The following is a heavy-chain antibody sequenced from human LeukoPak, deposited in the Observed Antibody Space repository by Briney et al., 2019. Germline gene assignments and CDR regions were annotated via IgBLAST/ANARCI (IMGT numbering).Heavy chain of an antibody. V-gene: IGHV1-18*01. CDR2: ISAYKGNT. J-gene: IGHJ5*01. CDR3: ASVHCSSTSCHDS. D-gene: IGHD2-2*01. Sequence: SVNVSCKASGYTFTTYGISWVRQSAGQGRGWGGWISAYKGNTKYAQNRQGRVSIATDTSANTTYSELSSLRSYDTALSECASVHCSSTSCHDSWG. CDR1: GYTFTTYG.